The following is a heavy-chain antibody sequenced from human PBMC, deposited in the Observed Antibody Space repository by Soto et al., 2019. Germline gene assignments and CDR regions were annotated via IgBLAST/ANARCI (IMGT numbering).Heavy chain of an antibody. V-gene: IGHV3-30*18. Sequence: QVQLVESGGGVVQPGRSLRLSCAASGFTLSSYGMHWVRQAPGKGLEWVAVISYDGSNKYYADSVKGRFTISRDNSKNTLYLQMNSLRAEDTAVYYCAKDMYSSGHFDYWGQGTLVTVSS. J-gene: IGHJ4*02. CDR3: AKDMYSSGHFDY. CDR1: GFTLSSYG. D-gene: IGHD6-25*01. CDR2: ISYDGSNK.